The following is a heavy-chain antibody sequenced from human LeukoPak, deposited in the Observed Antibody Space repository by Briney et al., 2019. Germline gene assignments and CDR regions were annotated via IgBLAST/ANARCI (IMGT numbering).Heavy chain of an antibody. J-gene: IGHJ6*03. CDR2: IKADGSEK. CDR1: GFTPTDSL. D-gene: IGHD2-15*01. CDR3: ARVPRTFLAATLIAYMDV. Sequence: RGSLRLSCVAPGFTPTDSLMSWVRPAPRKGLGWVADIKADGSEKYYVDSVKGRFTISRDNAKNSLYLQMNSLRAEETAVYYCARVPRTFLAATLIAYMDVWGKGTTVTVSS. V-gene: IGHV3-7*01.